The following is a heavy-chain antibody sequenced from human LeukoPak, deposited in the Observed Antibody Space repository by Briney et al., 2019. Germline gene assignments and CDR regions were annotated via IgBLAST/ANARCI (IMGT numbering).Heavy chain of an antibody. V-gene: IGHV3-23*01. CDR3: VPNGCLRSVYFDY. CDR2: ISGSGGST. D-gene: IGHD5-12*01. J-gene: IGHJ4*02. Sequence: PGGSLRLSCAASGFTFSSYAMSWVRQAPGKGLEWVSAISGSGGSTYYADSVKGRFTISRDNSKNTLYLQMNSLRAEDTAVYYGVPNGCLRSVYFDYGGQGTLVTVSS. CDR1: GFTFSSYA.